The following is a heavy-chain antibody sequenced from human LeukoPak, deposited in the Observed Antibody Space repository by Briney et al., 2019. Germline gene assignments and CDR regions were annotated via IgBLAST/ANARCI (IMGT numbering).Heavy chain of an antibody. CDR3: AKGDALEAEYGDYGRLFDY. Sequence: PGGSLRLSCAASGFTFSTYAMSWVRQAPGKGLEWVSAVTVSGRGGSTYYADSVKGRFTISRDNSKNTLYLQMNSLRAEDTAVYYCAKGDALEAEYGDYGRLFDYWGQGTLVTVSS. V-gene: IGHV3-23*01. D-gene: IGHD4-17*01. J-gene: IGHJ4*02. CDR1: GFTFSTYA. CDR2: VTVSGRGGST.